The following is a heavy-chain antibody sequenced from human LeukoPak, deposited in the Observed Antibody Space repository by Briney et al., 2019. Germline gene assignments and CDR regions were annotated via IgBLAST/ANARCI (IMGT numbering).Heavy chain of an antibody. J-gene: IGHJ4*02. D-gene: IGHD3-3*02. CDR3: ARVSIFGVVIPPDY. CDR1: GFTFSGYA. Sequence: PGGSLRLSCAASGFTFSGYALHWVRQAPGKGLEWVAGISSDGTNRYYADSVKGRFTISRDNSKNTVYLQMNSLRAEDTAVYYCARVSIFGVVIPPDYWGQGTLVTVSS. V-gene: IGHV3-30*01. CDR2: ISSDGTNR.